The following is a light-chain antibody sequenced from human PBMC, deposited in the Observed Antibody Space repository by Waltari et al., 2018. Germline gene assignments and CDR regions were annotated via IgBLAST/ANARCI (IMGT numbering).Light chain of an antibody. Sequence: EIVMTQSPLFLPVTPGEPASISCRSSQSVLHGDGYNYLGWYLQKPGPSPHRLIYLGSQRAYGVPDRFSGSRSGKEFTLIIRRVEAEDVGVYYCMQALHTPFTLDPGTKVDIK. CDR2: LGS. CDR3: MQALHTPFT. CDR1: QSVLHGDGYNY. J-gene: IGKJ3*01. V-gene: IGKV2-28*01.